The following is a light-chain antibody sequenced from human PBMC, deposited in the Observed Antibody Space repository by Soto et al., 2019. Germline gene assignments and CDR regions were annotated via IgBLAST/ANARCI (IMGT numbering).Light chain of an antibody. Sequence: QSALTQPPSASGPLGQSFTISCTGTASDVGVYNYVSWYQQHPGKAPKRMIYEATKRPSGVPDRFSGSKSGNTSSLAVSGLQAEDAADYYCRFYAGTSTLYVFGTGIKVTVL. CDR3: RFYAGTSTLYV. CDR2: EAT. V-gene: IGLV2-8*01. J-gene: IGLJ1*01. CDR1: ASDVGVYNY.